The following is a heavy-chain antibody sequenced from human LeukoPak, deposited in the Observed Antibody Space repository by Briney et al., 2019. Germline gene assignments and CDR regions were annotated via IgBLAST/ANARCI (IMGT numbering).Heavy chain of an antibody. J-gene: IGHJ5*02. CDR1: GFTFSSYG. CDR2: IRYDGSNK. Sequence: PGGSLRLSCAASGFTFSSYGMHWVRQAPGKGLEWVAFIRYDGSNKYYADSVKGRFTISRDNSKNTLYLQMNSLRAEDTAVYYCAKSDQGPRRPAGWFDPWGQGTLVTVSS. CDR3: AKSDQGPRRPAGWFDP. V-gene: IGHV3-30*02.